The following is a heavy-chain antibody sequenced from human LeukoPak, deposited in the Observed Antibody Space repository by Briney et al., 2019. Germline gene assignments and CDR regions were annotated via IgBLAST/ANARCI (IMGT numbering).Heavy chain of an antibody. CDR2: IHYSGNT. CDR3: ARDIPADL. Sequence: SETLSLTCTVSGGSISGFYWSWIRQPPGKGLEWIGYIHYSGNTNYNPSLKSRVNISLDTSENQFSLRLSSVTAADTAVYFCARDIPADLWGQGTRLTVPS. J-gene: IGHJ5*02. V-gene: IGHV4-59*01. CDR1: GGSISGFY.